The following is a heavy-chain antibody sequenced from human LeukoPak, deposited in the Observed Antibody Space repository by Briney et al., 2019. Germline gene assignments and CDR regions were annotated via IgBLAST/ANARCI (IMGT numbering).Heavy chain of an antibody. CDR2: ISDSGGST. CDR1: GFTFSSYA. CDR3: ARDGGTDTHDWYFDL. V-gene: IGHV3-23*01. D-gene: IGHD3-16*01. J-gene: IGHJ2*01. Sequence: GGSLRLSCSASGFTFSSYAMSWVRQAPGKGLEWVSTISDSGGSTYYADSVKGRFTISIDDAKNTLYLQMNNLRADDTAVYYCARDGGTDTHDWYFDLWGRGTQVTVSS.